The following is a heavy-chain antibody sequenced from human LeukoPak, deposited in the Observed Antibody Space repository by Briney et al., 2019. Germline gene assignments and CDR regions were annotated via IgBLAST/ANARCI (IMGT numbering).Heavy chain of an antibody. CDR3: ARDCRPGYCSGGSCYLNWFDP. CDR2: IYYSGST. V-gene: IGHV4-39*02. D-gene: IGHD2-15*01. Sequence: SETLSLTCTVSGGSISSSSYYWGWIRQPPGKGRGGIGRIYYSGSTYYNPSLKSRVTISVDTSKNQFSLKLSSVTAADTAVYYCARDCRPGYCSGGSCYLNWFDPWGQGTLVTVSS. J-gene: IGHJ5*02. CDR1: GGSISSSSYY.